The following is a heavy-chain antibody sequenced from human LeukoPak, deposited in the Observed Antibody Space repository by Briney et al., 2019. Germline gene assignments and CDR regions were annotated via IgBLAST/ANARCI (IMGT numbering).Heavy chain of an antibody. CDR2: ISSSSSYI. J-gene: IGHJ6*04. CDR3: ASSAYCGGDCSGGMDV. V-gene: IGHV3-21*01. Sequence: GGSLRLSCAASGFTFSSYSMNWVRQAPGKGLEWVSSISSSSSYIYYADSVKGRFTISRDNAKNSLYLQMNSLRAEDTAVYYCASSAYCGGDCSGGMDVWGKGTTVTVSS. D-gene: IGHD2-21*02. CDR1: GFTFSSYS.